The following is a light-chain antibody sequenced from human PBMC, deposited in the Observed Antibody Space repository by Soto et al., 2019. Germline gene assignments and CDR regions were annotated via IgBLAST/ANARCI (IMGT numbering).Light chain of an antibody. CDR1: QSISSW. J-gene: IGKJ1*01. CDR2: DAS. CDR3: LQYSSYSEA. Sequence: DIQMTQSPSTLSASVGDRVTITCRASQSISSWLAWYQQKPGKAPKLLIYDASDLESGVPSRFSGSGSGTEFTLTISSLQPGDFATYYCLQYSSYSEAFGQGTKVDSK. V-gene: IGKV1-5*01.